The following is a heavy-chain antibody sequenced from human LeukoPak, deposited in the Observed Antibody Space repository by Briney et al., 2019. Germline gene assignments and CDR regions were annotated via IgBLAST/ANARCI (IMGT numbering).Heavy chain of an antibody. V-gene: IGHV3-23*01. CDR2: ISGSDGST. CDR1: GFTFSSYA. CDR3: ATSTAAAGTD. D-gene: IGHD6-13*01. J-gene: IGHJ4*02. Sequence: GGSLRLSCAASGFTFSSYAMSWVRQAPGKGLEWVSAISGSDGSTYYADSVKGRFTIFRDNSKNTLYLQMNSLSAEDTAVYYCATSTAAAGTDWGQGTLVTVSS.